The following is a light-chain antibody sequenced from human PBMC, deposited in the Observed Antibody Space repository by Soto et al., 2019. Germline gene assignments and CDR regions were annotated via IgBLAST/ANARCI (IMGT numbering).Light chain of an antibody. CDR2: EVS. CDR3: SSYAGSNNSV. Sequence: QSALAQPPSASGSPGQSVTISCTGTSSDVGGYNYVSWYQQHPGKAPKLMIYEVSKRPSGVPDRLSGSKSGNTASLTVSGLQAEDEADYYCSSYAGSNNSVFGTGTKVTVL. CDR1: SSDVGGYNY. J-gene: IGLJ1*01. V-gene: IGLV2-8*01.